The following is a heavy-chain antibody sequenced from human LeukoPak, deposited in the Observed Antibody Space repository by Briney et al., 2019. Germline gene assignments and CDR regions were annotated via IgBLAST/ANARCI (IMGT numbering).Heavy chain of an antibody. V-gene: IGHV1-69*13. CDR1: GYTFTSYD. CDR3: ASGDCSSTSCHAIGYFSYYYYMDV. CDR2: IIPIFGTA. J-gene: IGHJ6*03. Sequence: GASVKVSCXASGYTFTSYDINWVRQATGQGLEWMGGIIPIFGTANYAQKFQGRVTITADESTSTAYMELSSLRSEDTAVYYCASGDCSSTSCHAIGYFSYYYYMDVWGKGTTVTVSS. D-gene: IGHD2-2*01.